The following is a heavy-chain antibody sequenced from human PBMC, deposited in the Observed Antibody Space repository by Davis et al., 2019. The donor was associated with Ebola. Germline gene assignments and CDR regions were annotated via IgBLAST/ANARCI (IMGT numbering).Heavy chain of an antibody. CDR2: INHSGST. D-gene: IGHD4-23*01. J-gene: IGHJ6*02. V-gene: IGHV4-34*01. CDR3: ARGVGSTVVTPLFTLYYYYGMDV. Sequence: SETLSLTCAVYGGSFKGYYWSWIRPPPGKGLEWIGEINHSGSTNYNPSLKSRVTISVDTSKNQFSLKLSSVTAADTAVYYCARGVGSTVVTPLFTLYYYYGMDVWGQGTTVTVSS. CDR1: GGSFKGYY.